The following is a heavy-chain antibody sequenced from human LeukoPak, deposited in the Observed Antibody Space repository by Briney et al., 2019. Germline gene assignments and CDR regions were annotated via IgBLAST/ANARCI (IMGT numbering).Heavy chain of an antibody. D-gene: IGHD3-10*01. CDR1: GGSISSYY. Sequence: SETLSLTCAVSGGSISSYYWSWIRQPPGKGLEWIGYIYYSGSTNYNPSLKSRVTISVDTSKNQFPLKLSSVTAADTAVYYCARGVYYGSGSYRNWYFDLWGRGTLVTVSS. CDR2: IYYSGST. CDR3: ARGVYYGSGSYRNWYFDL. V-gene: IGHV4-59*12. J-gene: IGHJ2*01.